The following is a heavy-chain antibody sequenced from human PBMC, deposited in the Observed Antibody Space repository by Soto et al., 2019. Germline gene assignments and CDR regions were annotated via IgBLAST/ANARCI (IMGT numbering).Heavy chain of an antibody. CDR2: INPNSGGT. V-gene: IGHV1-2*02. Sequence: ASVEVSCKASGYTFTGYYMHWVRQAPGQGLEWMGWINPNSGGTNYAQKFQGRVTMTRDTSISTAYMELSRLRSDDTAVYYCARRLRYYDILTGYYNYYYYGMDVWGQGTTVTVS. CDR3: ARRLRYYDILTGYYNYYYYGMDV. J-gene: IGHJ6*02. CDR1: GYTFTGYY. D-gene: IGHD3-9*01.